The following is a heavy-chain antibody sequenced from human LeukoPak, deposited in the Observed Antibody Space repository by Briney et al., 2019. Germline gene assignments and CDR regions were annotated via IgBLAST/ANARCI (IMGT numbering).Heavy chain of an antibody. V-gene: IGHV3-9*02. CDR1: GFTSHDYA. Sequence: GRSLRLSCAASGFTSHDYAMHWVRQAPGKGLEWDSGITWNSGTIGYADSVNGRFTISRDNAKNSLYLQMNSLRAEDTALYYCARGYYAASVRFDYWGRGTLVTVSS. CDR3: ARGYYAASVRFDY. D-gene: IGHD3-10*01. CDR2: ITWNSGTI. J-gene: IGHJ4*02.